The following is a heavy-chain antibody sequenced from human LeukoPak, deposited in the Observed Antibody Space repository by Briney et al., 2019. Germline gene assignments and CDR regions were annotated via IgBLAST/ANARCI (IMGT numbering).Heavy chain of an antibody. J-gene: IGHJ3*01. CDR2: IYYSGST. Sequence: SETLSLTCTVSGGSISSYYWSWIRQPPGKGLEWIGYIYYSGSTNYNPSLKSRVTISVDTSKTQFSLRLTSVTAADTAVYYCARHIPVSYDAFDLWGRGTTVTVSS. CDR1: GGSISSYY. V-gene: IGHV4-59*08. D-gene: IGHD6-19*01. CDR3: ARHIPVSYDAFDL.